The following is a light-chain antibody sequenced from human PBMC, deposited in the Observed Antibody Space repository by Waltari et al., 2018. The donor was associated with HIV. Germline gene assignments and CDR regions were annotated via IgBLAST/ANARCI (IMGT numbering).Light chain of an antibody. V-gene: IGLV3-25*03. CDR3: QSADDSRPWI. J-gene: IGLJ2*01. CDR2: KDP. CDR1: VLAKQY. Sequence: YELTQAPSMSVSPGQTAKITCSGDVLAKQYAHWYQQKPGQAPVLVMSKDPERPSEIPGRFSGSSSGTTVTLTISGVQAEDEADYHCQSADDSRPWIFGGGTKMTVL.